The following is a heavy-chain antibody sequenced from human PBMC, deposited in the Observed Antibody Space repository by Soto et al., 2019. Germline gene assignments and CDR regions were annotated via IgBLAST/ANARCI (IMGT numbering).Heavy chain of an antibody. D-gene: IGHD2-2*01. CDR1: GFTFSSYS. CDR2: ISSSSSYI. CDR3: ARVGGYCSRTRCYSTDP. V-gene: IGHV3-21*01. Sequence: GGSLRLSCAASGFTFSSYSMNWVRQAPGKGLEWVSSISSSSSYIYYADSVKGRFTISRDNAKNSLYLQMNSLRAEDTAVYYCARVGGYCSRTRCYSTDPWGQGTLVTVSS. J-gene: IGHJ5*02.